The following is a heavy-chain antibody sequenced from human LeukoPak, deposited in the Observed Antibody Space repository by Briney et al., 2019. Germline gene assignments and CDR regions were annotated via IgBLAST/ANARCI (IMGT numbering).Heavy chain of an antibody. CDR1: GYTFTSYG. Sequence: GASVKVSCKASGYTFTSYGISWVRQAPGQGLEWMGWISAYNGNTNYAQKLQGRVTMTTDTSTSTAYMELRSLRSDDTAVYYCARIGDYYYGSGSYLLLASDFDYWGQGTLVTVSS. J-gene: IGHJ4*02. V-gene: IGHV1-18*01. D-gene: IGHD3-10*01. CDR2: ISAYNGNT. CDR3: ARIGDYYYGSGSYLLLASDFDY.